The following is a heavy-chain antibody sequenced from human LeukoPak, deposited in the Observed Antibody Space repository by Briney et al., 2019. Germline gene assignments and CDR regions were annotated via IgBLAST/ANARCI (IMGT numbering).Heavy chain of an antibody. D-gene: IGHD2-15*01. V-gene: IGHV4-4*02. CDR3: AENGPWSLEY. Sequence: SGTLSLTCAVSGVSISNINWWSWVRQPPGKGLEWIGEIHHSGVTNYNPSLKSRVTISLDKSNNQFSLKLNSVTAADTAVYYCAENGPWSLEYWGQGTLVTVSS. CDR2: IHHSGVT. J-gene: IGHJ4*02. CDR1: GVSISNINW.